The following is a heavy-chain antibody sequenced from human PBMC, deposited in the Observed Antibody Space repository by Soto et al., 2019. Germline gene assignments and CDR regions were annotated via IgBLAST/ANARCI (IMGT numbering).Heavy chain of an antibody. CDR1: GFTFSSYS. CDR2: INYYGSDI. CDR3: ARAFTDILTGYYYLNGNYYYYYMDV. J-gene: IGHJ6*03. Sequence: GGSLRLSCAASGFTFSSYSMNWVRQAPGKGLEWVSNINYYGSDIYYLDSVKGRFSISRDNAKNSLYLQMNSLRAEDTAVYYCARAFTDILTGYYYLNGNYYYYYMDVWGKGTTVTVSS. D-gene: IGHD3-9*01. V-gene: IGHV3-21*05.